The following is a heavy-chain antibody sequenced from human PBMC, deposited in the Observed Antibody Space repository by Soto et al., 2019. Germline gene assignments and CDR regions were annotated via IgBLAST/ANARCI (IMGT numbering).Heavy chain of an antibody. Sequence: GGSLRLSCAASGFTFSSYAMSWVRQAPGKGLEWVSAISGSGGSTYYADSVKGRFTISRDNSKNTLYLQMNSLRAEDTAVYYCAKEGYYDSSGYYPLGAAYWGQGTLVTISS. V-gene: IGHV3-23*01. CDR2: ISGSGGST. CDR1: GFTFSSYA. J-gene: IGHJ4*02. D-gene: IGHD3-22*01. CDR3: AKEGYYDSSGYYPLGAAY.